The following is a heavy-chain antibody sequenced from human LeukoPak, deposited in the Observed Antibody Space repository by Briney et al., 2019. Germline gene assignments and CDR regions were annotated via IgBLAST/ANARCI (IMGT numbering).Heavy chain of an antibody. CDR3: AKEFGGYGELGYNWFDP. V-gene: IGHV3-7*03. J-gene: IGHJ5*02. D-gene: IGHD3-16*01. Sequence: PGGSLRLSCAASGFTFSTYWMSWVRQAPGKGLEWVANINQDGSEKYYVDSVKGRFTISRDSAKNSLYLQMNSLRAEDTALYYCAKEFGGYGELGYNWFDPWGQGTLVTVSS. CDR2: INQDGSEK. CDR1: GFTFSTYW.